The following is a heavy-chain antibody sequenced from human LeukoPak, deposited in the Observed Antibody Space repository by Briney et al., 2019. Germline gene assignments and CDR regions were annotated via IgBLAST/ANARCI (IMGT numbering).Heavy chain of an antibody. CDR1: GYTFTSYY. Sequence: ASVKVSCKASGYTFTSYYMHWVRQAHGQGLEWTGIINPSGGSTSYAQKFQGRVTMTRDTSTSTVYMELSSLRSEDTAVYYCARASGSSFLDYWGQGTLVTVSS. J-gene: IGHJ4*02. CDR3: ARASGSSFLDY. CDR2: INPSGGST. V-gene: IGHV1-46*03. D-gene: IGHD3-10*01.